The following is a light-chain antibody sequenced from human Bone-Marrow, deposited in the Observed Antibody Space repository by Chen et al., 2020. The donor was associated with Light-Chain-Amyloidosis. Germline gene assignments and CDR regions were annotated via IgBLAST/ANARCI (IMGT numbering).Light chain of an antibody. V-gene: IGLV3-21*02. J-gene: IGLJ3*02. CDR2: DDS. CDR3: QVWDRSSDRPV. Sequence: SYVLTQPSSVSVATGQTAPIACGGNNLGSTSVHWYQQTPGQAPLLVVYDDSDRPSGIPERLSGSNSGNTATLTISRVEAGDEADYYCQVWDRSSDRPVFGGGTKLTVL. CDR1: NLGSTS.